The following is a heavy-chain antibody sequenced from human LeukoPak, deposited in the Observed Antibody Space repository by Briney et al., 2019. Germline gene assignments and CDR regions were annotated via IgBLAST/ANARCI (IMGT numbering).Heavy chain of an antibody. CDR1: GFTFSRYW. D-gene: IGHD3-16*01. CDR3: AKDFHRLGEFDAFDI. Sequence: GGSLRLSCTASGFTFSRYWMSWVRQAPGKGLEWVANRNEDGNRKYYVDSVKGRFTISRDNAKNSLYLQMNSLRAEDTALYYCAKDFHRLGEFDAFDIWGQGTMVTVSS. J-gene: IGHJ3*02. CDR2: RNEDGNRK. V-gene: IGHV3-7*03.